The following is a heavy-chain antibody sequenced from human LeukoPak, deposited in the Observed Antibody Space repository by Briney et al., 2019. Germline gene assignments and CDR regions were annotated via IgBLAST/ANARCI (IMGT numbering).Heavy chain of an antibody. D-gene: IGHD5-18*01. CDR3: ARQGRYSYGFVDY. V-gene: IGHV4-59*08. CDR2: IYYSGST. CDR1: GGSISSYY. J-gene: IGHJ4*02. Sequence: SETLSLTCTVSGGSISSYYWSWIREPPGKGLEWIGYIYYSGSTNYNPSLKSRVTISVDTSKNQFSLKLSSVTVADTAVYYCARQGRYSYGFVDYWGQGTLVTVPS.